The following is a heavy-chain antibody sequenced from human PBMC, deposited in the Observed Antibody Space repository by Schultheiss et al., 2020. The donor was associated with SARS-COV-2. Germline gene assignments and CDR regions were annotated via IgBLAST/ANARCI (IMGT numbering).Heavy chain of an antibody. CDR2: IIPIFGTA. D-gene: IGHD2-2*01. J-gene: IGHJ6*02. Sequence: SVKVSCKASGGTFSSYAISWVRQAPGQGLEWMGGIIPIFGTANYAQKFQGRVTMTRDTSTSTAYMELRSLRSDDTAVYYCARGGYQLPHVYYYGMDVWGQGTTVTVSS. V-gene: IGHV1-69*05. CDR3: ARGGYQLPHVYYYGMDV. CDR1: GGTFSSYA.